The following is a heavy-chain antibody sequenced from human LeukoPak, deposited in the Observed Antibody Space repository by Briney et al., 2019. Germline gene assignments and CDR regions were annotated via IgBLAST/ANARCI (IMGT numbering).Heavy chain of an antibody. J-gene: IGHJ4*02. V-gene: IGHV3-11*04. CDR1: GFIFSDYY. D-gene: IGHD4-17*01. CDR3: ARVARYGDYIGGSDY. Sequence: GGSLRLSCAASGFIFSDYYMMWIRQTPGKGLEWVSYITSSGGHMYYADSAKGRFTISRDNAKNSLDLQMNSLRAEDTAVYYCARVARYGDYIGGSDYWGQGALVTVSS. CDR2: ITSSGGHM.